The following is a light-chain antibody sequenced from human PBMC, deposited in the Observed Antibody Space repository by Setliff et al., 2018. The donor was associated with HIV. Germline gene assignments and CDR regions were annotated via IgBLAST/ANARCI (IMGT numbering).Light chain of an antibody. J-gene: IGLJ2*01. CDR1: TNXVGYYDS. V-gene: IGLV2-14*01. CDR2: EVT. CDR3: CSSGSGDIWI. Sequence: QSVLTQPASVSGSPGQSITISCTGSTNXVGYYDSVSWYQQNPGEVPKLLIYEVTRRPSGISDRFSASQSGTTASLXXSGLQPEEXPSSYCCSSGSGDIWIFGGGTK.